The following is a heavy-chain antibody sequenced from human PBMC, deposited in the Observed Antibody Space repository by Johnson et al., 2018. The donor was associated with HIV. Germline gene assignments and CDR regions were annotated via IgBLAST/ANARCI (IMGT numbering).Heavy chain of an antibody. J-gene: IGHJ3*02. CDR2: IYSGGST. CDR1: GFTVSSNY. Sequence: VQLVESGGGLVQPGGSLRLSCAASGFTVSSNYMSWVRQAPGKGLEWVSVIYSGGSTYYADSVKGRFTISRDNSKNTLYLQMNSLRAEDTAVYYCARDCRNSTSCLAFDIWGQGTRVTVSS. CDR3: ARDCRNSTSCLAFDI. V-gene: IGHV3-66*01. D-gene: IGHD2/OR15-2a*01.